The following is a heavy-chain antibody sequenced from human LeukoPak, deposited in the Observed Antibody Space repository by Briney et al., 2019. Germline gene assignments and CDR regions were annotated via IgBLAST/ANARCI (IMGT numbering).Heavy chain of an antibody. J-gene: IGHJ4*02. CDR2: INSDGSST. Sequence: GGSLRLSCAASGFTFSIYWMHWVRQAPGKGLVWVSRINSDGSSTNYADSVKGRFTISRDNAKNTLYLQMNSLRAEDTAVYYCAEIFGVAPRDYWGQGTLVTVSS. V-gene: IGHV3-74*01. D-gene: IGHD3-3*01. CDR1: GFTFSIYW. CDR3: AEIFGVAPRDY.